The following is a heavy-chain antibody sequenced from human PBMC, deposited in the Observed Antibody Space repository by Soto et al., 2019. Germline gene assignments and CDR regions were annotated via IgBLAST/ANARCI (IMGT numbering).Heavy chain of an antibody. V-gene: IGHV3-23*01. J-gene: IGHJ3*02. D-gene: IGHD3-3*01. CDR1: GFTFSSYA. CDR3: AKGSLDYDFWSGYIDI. Sequence: GGSLRLSCAASGFTFSSYAMSWVRQAPGKGLEWVSAISGSGGSTYYADSVKGRFTISRDNSKNTLYLQMNSLRAEDTAVYYCAKGSLDYDFWSGYIDIWGQGTMVTVSS. CDR2: ISGSGGST.